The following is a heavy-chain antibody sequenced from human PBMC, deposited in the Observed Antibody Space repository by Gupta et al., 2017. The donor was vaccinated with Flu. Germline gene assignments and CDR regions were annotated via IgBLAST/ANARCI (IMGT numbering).Heavy chain of an antibody. J-gene: IGHJ5*02. CDR2: MNPNSGNT. D-gene: IGHD2-2*01. CDR3: ARACSTSCRYVWFDP. Sequence: YDINWVRQATGQGLEWMGWMNPNSGNTGYAQKFQGRVTMTRNTSISTAYMELSSLRSEDTAVYYCARACSTSCRYVWFDPWGQGTLVTVSS. V-gene: IGHV1-8*01. CDR1: YD.